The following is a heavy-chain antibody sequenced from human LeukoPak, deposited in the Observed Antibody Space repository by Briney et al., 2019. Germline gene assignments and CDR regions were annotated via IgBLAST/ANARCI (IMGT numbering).Heavy chain of an antibody. D-gene: IGHD1-26*01. Sequence: SETLSLTCTVSGGSISSGSYYWSWIRQPAGKGLEWIGRIYTSGSTNYNPSLKSRVTISVDTSKNQFSLKLSSVTAADTAVYYCAREANQVIVGATRGPFDYWGQGTLVTVSS. CDR2: IYTSGST. J-gene: IGHJ4*02. CDR1: GGSISSGSYY. CDR3: AREANQVIVGATRGPFDY. V-gene: IGHV4-61*02.